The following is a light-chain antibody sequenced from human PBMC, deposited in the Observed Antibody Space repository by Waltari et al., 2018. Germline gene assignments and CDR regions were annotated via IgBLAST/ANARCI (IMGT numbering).Light chain of an antibody. CDR1: SSDVGGYNY. CDR3: CSYAGSYTFV. CDR2: DVS. J-gene: IGLJ3*02. Sequence: QSALTQPRSVSGSPGQSVTISCTGTSSDVGGYNYVSWYQQDPGKAPKLMIYDVSKRPSGFPDRFSGSKSGNTASLTISGLQAEDEADYYCCSYAGSYTFVFGGGTKLAVL. V-gene: IGLV2-11*01.